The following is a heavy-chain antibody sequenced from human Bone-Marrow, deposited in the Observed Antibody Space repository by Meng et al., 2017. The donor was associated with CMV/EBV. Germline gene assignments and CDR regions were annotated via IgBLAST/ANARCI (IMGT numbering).Heavy chain of an antibody. Sequence: SCAISGDSVSSNSAAWNWIRQSPSRGLEWLGRTYYRSKWYNDYAVSLKSRITFNPDTSDKQFSLQLNSVTPEDTAVYYCARGLYYFDYWGQGMWVTGSS. D-gene: IGHD3/OR15-3a*01. CDR2: TYYRSKWYN. CDR3: ARGLYYFDY. V-gene: IGHV6-1*01. J-gene: IGHJ4*02. CDR1: GDSVSSNSAA.